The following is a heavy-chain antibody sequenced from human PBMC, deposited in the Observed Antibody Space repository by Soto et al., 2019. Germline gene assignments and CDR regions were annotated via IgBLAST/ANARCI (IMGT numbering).Heavy chain of an antibody. CDR3: ARGTVTSPGD. D-gene: IGHD4-17*01. V-gene: IGHV3-48*01. Sequence: PGGSLRLSCAASGFSFSGNSMNWVRQAPGKGLEWVSYISTTSVTKHYADSVKGRFTISRDNAKNSLYLQMNTLRAEDTAVYYCARGTVTSPGDWGQGTLVTVSS. CDR2: ISTTSVTK. CDR1: GFSFSGNS. J-gene: IGHJ4*02.